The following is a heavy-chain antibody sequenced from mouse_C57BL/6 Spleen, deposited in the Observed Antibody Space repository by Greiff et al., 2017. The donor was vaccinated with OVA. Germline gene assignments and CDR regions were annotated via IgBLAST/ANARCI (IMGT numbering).Heavy chain of an antibody. CDR3: TTLIYYYGSSFWYFDV. CDR1: GYTFTSYW. D-gene: IGHD1-1*01. CDR2: IDPSDSYT. V-gene: IGHV1-69*01. Sequence: VQLQQPGAELVMPGASVKLSCKASGYTFTSYWMHWVKQRPGQGLEWIGEIDPSDSYTNYNQKFKGKSTLTVDKSSSTAYMQLSSLTSEDTAVYYCTTLIYYYGSSFWYFDVWGTGTTVTVSS. J-gene: IGHJ1*03.